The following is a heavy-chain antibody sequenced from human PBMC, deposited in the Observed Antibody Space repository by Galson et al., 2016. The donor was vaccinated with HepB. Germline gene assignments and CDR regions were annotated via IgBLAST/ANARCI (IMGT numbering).Heavy chain of an antibody. Sequence: SVKVSCKASGYPVSNSHLHWVRQAPGQGLEWMGLINPTDGTINYSQKFQGRVHMTRDTSTNTVHMDLSSLRFEDRAVYCCAREAGRLGELSLYRRCFGLWGRGSRVSVSS. V-gene: IGHV1-46*01. CDR2: INPTDGTI. J-gene: IGHJ2*01. D-gene: IGHD3-16*02. CDR3: AREAGRLGELSLYRRCFGL. CDR1: GYPVSNSH.